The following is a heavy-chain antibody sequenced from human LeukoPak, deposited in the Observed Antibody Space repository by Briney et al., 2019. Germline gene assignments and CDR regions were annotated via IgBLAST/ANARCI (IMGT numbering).Heavy chain of an antibody. CDR2: ISYDGSNK. CDR1: GFTFSSYA. D-gene: IGHD2-2*01. J-gene: IGHJ6*02. V-gene: IGHV3-30*04. CDR3: ARDGILGYCSSTSCFAYGMDV. Sequence: GGSLRLSCAASGFTFSSYAMHWVRQASGKGLEWVAVISYDGSNKYYADSVKGRFTISRDNSKNTLYLQMNSLRAEDTAVYYCARDGILGYCSSTSCFAYGMDVWGQGTTVTVSS.